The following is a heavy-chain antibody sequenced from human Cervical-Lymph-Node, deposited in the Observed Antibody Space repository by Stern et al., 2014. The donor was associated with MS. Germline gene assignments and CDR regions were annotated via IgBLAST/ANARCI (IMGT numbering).Heavy chain of an antibody. CDR2: IYPDDSDT. Sequence: EVQLVESGAEVKKPGESLKISCKASGYSFSRFWIAWVRQMPGKGLECMGFIYPDDSDTRYSPSFEGQVTISADKSITTAYLQWSSLRASDTAIYYCAREVGDYGGHSPQNFDSWGQGTLVTVSS. CDR3: AREVGDYGGHSPQNFDS. J-gene: IGHJ4*02. V-gene: IGHV5-51*03. CDR1: GYSFSRFW. D-gene: IGHD4-23*01.